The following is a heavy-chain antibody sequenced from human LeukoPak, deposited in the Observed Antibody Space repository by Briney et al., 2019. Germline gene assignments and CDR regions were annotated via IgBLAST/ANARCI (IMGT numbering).Heavy chain of an antibody. CDR3: AREKDYGDYGGAGY. V-gene: IGHV3-23*01. D-gene: IGHD4-17*01. J-gene: IGHJ4*02. CDR1: GFTFSSYA. Sequence: GSLRLSCAASGFTFSSYAMSWVRQAPGKGLEWVSAISGSGGSTYYADSVKGRFTISRDNSKNTLYLQMNSLRAEDTAVYYCAREKDYGDYGGAGYWGQGTLVTVSS. CDR2: ISGSGGST.